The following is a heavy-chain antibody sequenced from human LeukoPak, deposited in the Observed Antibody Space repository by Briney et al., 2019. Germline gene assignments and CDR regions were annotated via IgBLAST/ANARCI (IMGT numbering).Heavy chain of an antibody. J-gene: IGHJ6*02. Sequence: GGSLRLSCAASGFTFSSYAMSWVRQAPGKGLEWVSAISGSGGSTYYADSVKGRFTISRDNSQNTLHLQMNSLRAEDTAVYYCAKEVVLGETNYYYYGMDVWGQGTTVTVSS. CDR1: GFTFSSYA. CDR3: AKEVVLGETNYYYYGMDV. D-gene: IGHD1-26*01. V-gene: IGHV3-23*01. CDR2: ISGSGGST.